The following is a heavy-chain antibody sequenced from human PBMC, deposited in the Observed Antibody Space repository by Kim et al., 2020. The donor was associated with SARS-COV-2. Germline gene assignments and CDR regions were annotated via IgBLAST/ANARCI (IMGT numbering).Heavy chain of an antibody. J-gene: IGHJ4*02. CDR3: TRDAVSGSGHKLFDR. CDR1: GFTVNKYG. Sequence: GGSLRLSCEASGFTVNKYGIHWVRQTPGKGLEWVAVIWHDGSKENYADSVRGRFTISRDNSRNTVYLQLNSLRAEDTALYYCTRDAVSGSGHKLFDRWGQGTLVTVSS. V-gene: IGHV3-33*01. D-gene: IGHD1-1*01. CDR2: IWHDGSKE.